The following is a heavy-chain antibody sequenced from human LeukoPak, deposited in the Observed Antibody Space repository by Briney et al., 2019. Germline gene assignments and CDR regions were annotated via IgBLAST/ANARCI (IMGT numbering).Heavy chain of an antibody. V-gene: IGHV4-59*01. Sequence: PSETLSLTCSVSGGSISSYYWSWIRQPPGKGLEWIGYIYYGGSTNYNPSLKSRVTISVDTSKNQFSLKLSSVTAADTAVYYCASLQYSSSSANFDYWGQGPLVTVSS. CDR2: IYYGGST. D-gene: IGHD6-6*01. CDR1: GGSISSYY. CDR3: ASLQYSSSSANFDY. J-gene: IGHJ4*02.